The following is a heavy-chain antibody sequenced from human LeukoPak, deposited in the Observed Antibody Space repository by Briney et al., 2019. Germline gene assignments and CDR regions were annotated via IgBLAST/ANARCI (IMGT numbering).Heavy chain of an antibody. CDR3: ARHSESYASSDY. V-gene: IGHV5-10-1*01. D-gene: IGHD3-16*01. CDR2: IDPSDSYI. J-gene: IGHJ4*02. CDR1: GYSFTNFW. Sequence: GESLKISCKGSGYSFTNFWIGWVRQMAGKGLEWMGKIDPSDSYINYNSSFQGHVTISADKSISTAYLQWSSLQASDTAIYYCARHSESYASSDYWGQGTLVTVSS.